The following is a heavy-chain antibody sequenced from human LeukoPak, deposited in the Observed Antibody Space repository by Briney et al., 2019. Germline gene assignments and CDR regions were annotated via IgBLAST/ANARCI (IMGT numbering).Heavy chain of an antibody. Sequence: ASVKVSCKASGYTFTSYGIGWVRQAPGQGLEWMGWISAYNGNTNYAQKLQGRVTMTTDTSTSTAYMELRSLRSDDTAVYYCARRVVDTSYYYYYMDVWGKGTTVTVSS. J-gene: IGHJ6*03. D-gene: IGHD5-18*01. CDR2: ISAYNGNT. CDR1: GYTFTSYG. CDR3: ARRVVDTSYYYYYMDV. V-gene: IGHV1-18*01.